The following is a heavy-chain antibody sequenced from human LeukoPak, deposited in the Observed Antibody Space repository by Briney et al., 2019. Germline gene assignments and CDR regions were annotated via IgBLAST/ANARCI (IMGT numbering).Heavy chain of an antibody. V-gene: IGHV4-34*01. CDR1: GGSFSGYY. Sequence: SETLSLTGAVYGGSFSGYYWSWIRQPPGKGLEWIGEINHSGSTNYNPSLKSRVTISVDTSKNQFSLKLSSVTAADTAVYYCATYDSSGYYRYFDYWGQGTLVTVSS. D-gene: IGHD3-22*01. J-gene: IGHJ4*02. CDR3: ATYDSSGYYRYFDY. CDR2: INHSGST.